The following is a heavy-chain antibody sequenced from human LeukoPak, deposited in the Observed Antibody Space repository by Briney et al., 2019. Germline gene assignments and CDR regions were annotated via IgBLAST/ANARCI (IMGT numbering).Heavy chain of an antibody. CDR2: IGTTGDT. CDR1: GFTFSTYD. V-gene: IGHV3-13*04. J-gene: IGHJ3*02. Sequence: PGGSLRLSCAASGFTFSTYDIHWVRKPPGKGLEWISVIGTTGDTYYSGSVKGRFTISRDNAKNSLYLQMNSLRAGDTAVYYCARAPRRHAFDICGQGTMVTVSS. CDR3: ARAPRRHAFDI.